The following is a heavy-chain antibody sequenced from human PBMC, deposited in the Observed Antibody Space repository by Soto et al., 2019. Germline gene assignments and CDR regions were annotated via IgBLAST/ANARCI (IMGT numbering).Heavy chain of an antibody. D-gene: IGHD3-10*01. CDR3: AKDPSYGSGSYPVDY. Sequence: EVQLLESGGGLVQPGGSLRLSCAASGFTFSSYAMSWVRQAPGKGLEWVSAISGSGGSTYYADSVKGRFTISRDNSQNTLYLQMNSLRAEDTAVYYCAKDPSYGSGSYPVDYWGQGTLVTVSS. CDR2: ISGSGGST. V-gene: IGHV3-23*01. J-gene: IGHJ4*02. CDR1: GFTFSSYA.